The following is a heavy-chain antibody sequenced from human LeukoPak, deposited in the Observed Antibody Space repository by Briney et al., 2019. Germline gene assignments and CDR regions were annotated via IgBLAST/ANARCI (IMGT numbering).Heavy chain of an antibody. CDR2: FDPEDGER. D-gene: IGHD3-16*01. Sequence: ASVKVSCKVSGYTLTVLSTHWVRQAPGKGLEWMGGFDPEDGERIYAQKFQDRVTMTEDTSTDTAYTELRSLRSEDTAMYYCATALRLEALDLWGHGTMVTVSS. J-gene: IGHJ3*01. CDR3: ATALRLEALDL. CDR1: GYTLTVLS. V-gene: IGHV1-24*01.